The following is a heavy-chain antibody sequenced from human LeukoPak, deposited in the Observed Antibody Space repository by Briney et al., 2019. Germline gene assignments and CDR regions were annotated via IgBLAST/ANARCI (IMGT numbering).Heavy chain of an antibody. CDR3: ARGPTSSLGYCSSTSCYEIDY. D-gene: IGHD2-2*01. CDR2: ISDIGSI. Sequence: SETLSLTCTVSGGSISSYYWSWIRQPPGKGLEWIAYISDIGSINYNPSLKSRVTISVDTSKNQFSLKLSSVTAADTAVYYCARGPTSSLGYCSSTSCYEIDYWGQGTLVTVSS. J-gene: IGHJ4*02. CDR1: GGSISSYY. V-gene: IGHV4-59*12.